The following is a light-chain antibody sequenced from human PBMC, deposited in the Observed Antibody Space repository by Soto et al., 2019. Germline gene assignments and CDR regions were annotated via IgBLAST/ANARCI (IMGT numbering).Light chain of an antibody. V-gene: IGKV3-15*01. J-gene: IGKJ4*01. Sequence: EIVMTQSPGTLSVSPGERATLSCRASQSVSSNLAWYQQKPGQAPILLIYGASTRATGIPARFSGSGSGTEFTLTISSLKSEDFAVYHCQQYNNWPLTFGGGTKVEI. CDR1: QSVSSN. CDR2: GAS. CDR3: QQYNNWPLT.